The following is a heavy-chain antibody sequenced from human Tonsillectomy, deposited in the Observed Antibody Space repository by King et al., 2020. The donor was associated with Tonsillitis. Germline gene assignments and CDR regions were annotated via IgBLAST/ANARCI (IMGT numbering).Heavy chain of an antibody. CDR2: ISSSSTYI. Sequence: VQLVESGGGLVKPGGSLRLSCAASGFTFSSYNMNWVRQAPGKGLEWVSSISSSSTYIYYADSVRGRVTISRDSAKNSLYLQMNSLRAEDTAVYYCASDSFDYFYGMDVWGQGTTVTVSS. D-gene: IGHD3-3*01. CDR3: ASDSFDYFYGMDV. CDR1: GFTFSSYN. V-gene: IGHV3-21*01. J-gene: IGHJ6*02.